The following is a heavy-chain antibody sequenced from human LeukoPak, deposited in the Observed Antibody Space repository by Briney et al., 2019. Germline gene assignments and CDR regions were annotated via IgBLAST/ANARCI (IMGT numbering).Heavy chain of an antibody. CDR2: IIPSLDIV. Sequence: SVKVSCKASGATFNNYVITWVRQAPGQGLEWMAMIIPSLDIVNYAQTFQDRLTITADKSTSTAYMELRSLRSEDTAVYYCARGFGGGSGSSDYYGMDVWGQGTTVTVSS. D-gene: IGHD3-10*01. CDR3: ARGFGGGSGSSDYYGMDV. J-gene: IGHJ6*02. CDR1: GATFNNYV. V-gene: IGHV1-69*04.